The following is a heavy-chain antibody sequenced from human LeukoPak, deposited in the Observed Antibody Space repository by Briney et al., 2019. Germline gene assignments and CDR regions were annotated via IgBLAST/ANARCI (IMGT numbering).Heavy chain of an antibody. Sequence: GGSLRLSCAASGFTFSSYAMSWVRQAPGKGLEWVSAISGSGGSTYYAGSVKGRFTISRDNSKNTLYLQMNSLRAEDTAVYYCAKAQLRTIVALDAFDIWGQGTMVTVSS. CDR2: ISGSGGST. J-gene: IGHJ3*02. CDR3: AKAQLRTIVALDAFDI. V-gene: IGHV3-23*01. CDR1: GFTFSSYA. D-gene: IGHD5-12*01.